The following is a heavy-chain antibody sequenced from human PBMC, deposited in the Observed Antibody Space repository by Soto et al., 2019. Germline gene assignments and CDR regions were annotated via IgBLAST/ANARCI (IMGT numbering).Heavy chain of an antibody. Sequence: ASVNVSCKASGYHLTSYGISWVRQAPGQGLEWMGWISAYNGDTNYAQKFQGRGTLTTDTSTSTAYMELRSLRSDDTAVYYCATTTGYSYYYYGMGVWGQGTTVTVSS. CDR2: ISAYNGDT. CDR1: GYHLTSYG. D-gene: IGHD3-9*01. V-gene: IGHV1-18*01. J-gene: IGHJ6*02. CDR3: ATTTGYSYYYYGMGV.